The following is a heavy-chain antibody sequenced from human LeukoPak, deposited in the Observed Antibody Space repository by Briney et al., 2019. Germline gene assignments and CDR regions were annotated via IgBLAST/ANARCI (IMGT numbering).Heavy chain of an antibody. J-gene: IGHJ4*02. CDR2: TNADGSST. D-gene: IGHD1-1*01. CDR1: GFTFSTYW. CDR3: ARGGLEPVDY. Sequence: GGSLRLSCAASGFTFSTYWMHWVRRAPGKGLVWVSRTNADGSSTSYADSVKGRFTISRDNAKNTLYLQMNSLRADDTAVYYCARGGLEPVDYWGQGTLVTVSS. V-gene: IGHV3-74*01.